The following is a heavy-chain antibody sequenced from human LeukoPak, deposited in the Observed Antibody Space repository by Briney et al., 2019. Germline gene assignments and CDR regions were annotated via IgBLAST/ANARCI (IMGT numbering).Heavy chain of an antibody. CDR2: ISWNSGNI. Sequence: SGGSPRLSCAASGFTFDDHAMHWVRQTPGKGLEWVSGISWNSGNIGYADSVKGRFTISRDNAKNSLYLQINSLRAEDTALYYCAKDYSSSYTYGMDVWGQGTTVTVSS. CDR3: AKDYSSSYTYGMDV. D-gene: IGHD6-13*01. CDR1: GFTFDDHA. J-gene: IGHJ6*02. V-gene: IGHV3-9*01.